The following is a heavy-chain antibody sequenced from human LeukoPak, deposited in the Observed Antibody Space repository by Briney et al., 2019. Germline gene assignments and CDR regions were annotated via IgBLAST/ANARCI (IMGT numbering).Heavy chain of an antibody. CDR2: IYYSGST. Sequence: SETLSLTCAVSGDSISSYYWSWIRQPPGKGLEWIGYIYYSGSTNYNPSLKSRVSISGDTSKNQFSLKLSSVTAADTAVYYCARDRTGEGRFDPWGQGTLVTVSS. CDR1: GDSISSYY. V-gene: IGHV4-59*01. CDR3: ARDRTGEGRFDP. J-gene: IGHJ5*02. D-gene: IGHD1-14*01.